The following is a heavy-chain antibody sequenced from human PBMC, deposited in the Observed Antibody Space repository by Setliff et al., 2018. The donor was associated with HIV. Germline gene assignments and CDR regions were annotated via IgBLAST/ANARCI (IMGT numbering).Heavy chain of an antibody. CDR1: GGTFSSYG. CDR3: VRGIYDSSGFWYPHGDS. D-gene: IGHD3-22*01. Sequence: ASVKVSCKASGGTFSSYGITWVRQATGHGLEWMGWINPYSGNTGYAQKFQGRVTMTRETSTSTAYLGLSNLRAEDTAVYYCVRGIYDSSGFWYPHGDSWGQGTLVTVSS. J-gene: IGHJ5*01. CDR2: INPYSGNT. V-gene: IGHV1-8*01.